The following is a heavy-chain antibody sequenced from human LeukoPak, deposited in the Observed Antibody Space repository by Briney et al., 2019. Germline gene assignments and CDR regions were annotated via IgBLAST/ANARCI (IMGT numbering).Heavy chain of an antibody. J-gene: IGHJ4*02. Sequence: SVKVSCKASGGTFSSYAISWVRQAPGQGLEWMGGIIPIFGTANYAQKFQGRVTITTDESTSTAYMELSSLRSEDTAVYYCARGAGERLYFDYWGQGTLVTVSS. D-gene: IGHD7-27*01. CDR2: IIPIFGTA. CDR3: ARGAGERLYFDY. V-gene: IGHV1-69*05. CDR1: GGTFSSYA.